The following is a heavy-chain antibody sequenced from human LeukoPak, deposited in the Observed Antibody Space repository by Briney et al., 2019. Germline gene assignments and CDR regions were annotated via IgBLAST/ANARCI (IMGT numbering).Heavy chain of an antibody. Sequence: PGGSLRLSCAASGFTFSNYAMSWVRQAPGKGLEWVSGISGSGGSTYFADSVKGRFTISRDNSRNTLYLQMNSLRAEDTALYYCAKIISTGWYHLDYWGQGTLVTVSS. CDR1: GFTFSNYA. J-gene: IGHJ4*02. V-gene: IGHV3-23*01. CDR2: ISGSGGST. CDR3: AKIISTGWYHLDY. D-gene: IGHD6-19*01.